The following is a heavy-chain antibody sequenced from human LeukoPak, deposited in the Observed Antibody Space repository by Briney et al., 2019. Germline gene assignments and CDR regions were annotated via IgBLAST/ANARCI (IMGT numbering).Heavy chain of an antibody. Sequence: GGSLRLSCAASGFTFSSYAMSWVREAPARGLEWVSSLRGNGDTFYADSVKGRFTFSRDNFKNTLHLQMNSLRAEDTAVYYCAKADTGGNYFDHWGQGTLVTVSS. CDR3: AKADTGGNYFDH. V-gene: IGHV3-23*01. D-gene: IGHD1-26*01. J-gene: IGHJ4*02. CDR1: GFTFSSYA. CDR2: LRGNGDT.